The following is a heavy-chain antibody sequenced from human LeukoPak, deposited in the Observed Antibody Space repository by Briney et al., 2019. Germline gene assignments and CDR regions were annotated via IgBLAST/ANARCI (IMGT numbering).Heavy chain of an antibody. V-gene: IGHV3-23*01. CDR2: ISGSGGST. CDR1: GFTFSSYA. J-gene: IGHJ4*02. D-gene: IGHD6-13*01. Sequence: GGSLRLSCAASGFTFSSYAMSWVRQAPGKGLEWVSAISGSGGSTYYADSVKGRSTISRDNSKNTLYLQMNSLRAEDTAVYYCAKLPEVAAAGPLEYWGQGTLVTVSS. CDR3: AKLPEVAAAGPLEY.